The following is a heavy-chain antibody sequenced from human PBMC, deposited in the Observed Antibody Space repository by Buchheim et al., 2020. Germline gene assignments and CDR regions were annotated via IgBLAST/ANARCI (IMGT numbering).Heavy chain of an antibody. V-gene: IGHV3-74*03. D-gene: IGHD2-15*01. CDR3: SKDMGGAEDS. J-gene: IGHJ4*02. Sequence: EVQVVESGGGLVQPGGSLRLSCAAFGFTFGRYWMHWVRQALGGALVLVSRINEDGSHTTYTDSVKGRFIISRENAKNTIYLQTNSLTAEDTAVYYCSKDMGGAEDSWGQGTL. CDR1: GFTFGRYW. CDR2: INEDGSHT.